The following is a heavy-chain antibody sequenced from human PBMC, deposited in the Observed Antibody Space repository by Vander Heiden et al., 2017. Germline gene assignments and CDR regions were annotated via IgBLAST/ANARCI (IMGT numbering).Heavy chain of an antibody. CDR3: ARQDGIVGAPLDY. J-gene: IGHJ4*02. D-gene: IGHD1-26*01. CDR1: GYSFTTQW. V-gene: IGHV5-51*01. CDR2: IYPGDSDI. Sequence: EVQLVQSGAEVKKPGESLKISCKDSGYSFTTQWIAWVRQMPGQGLAWMGIIYPGDSDIRDSPSFQGQVTISADKSISTAYLQWSSLKASDTAMYYCARQDGIVGAPLDYWGQGTLVTVSS.